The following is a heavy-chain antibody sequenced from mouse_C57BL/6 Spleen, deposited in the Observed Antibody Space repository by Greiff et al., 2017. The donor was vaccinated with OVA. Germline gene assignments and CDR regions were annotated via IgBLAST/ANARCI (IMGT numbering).Heavy chain of an antibody. CDR1: EFGFNTSA. D-gene: IGHD2-3*01. Sequence: EVKLMESGGGLVQPKGSLKLSVAASEFGFNTSAMTWFRQAPGKGWEWVARIRSKSNNYATYYADSVKDRFTISRDDSESMLYLQMNNLKTEDTAMYYCVRHDGYYDWYFDVWGTGTTVTVSS. CDR2: IRSKSNNYAT. J-gene: IGHJ1*03. V-gene: IGHV10-1*01. CDR3: VRHDGYYDWYFDV.